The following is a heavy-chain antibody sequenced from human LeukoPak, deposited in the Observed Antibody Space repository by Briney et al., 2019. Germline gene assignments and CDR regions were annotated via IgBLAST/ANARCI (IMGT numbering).Heavy chain of an antibody. V-gene: IGHV3-23*01. J-gene: IGHJ3*02. D-gene: IGHD6-19*01. CDR1: GFTFSSYA. CDR3: AKDPGPLYSSGWYADAFDI. Sequence: GGSLRLSCAASGFTFSSYAMSWVHQAPGKGLEWVSAISGSGGSTYYADSVKGRFTISRDNSKNTLYLQMNSLRAEDTAVYYCAKDPGPLYSSGWYADAFDIWGQGTMVTVSS. CDR2: ISGSGGST.